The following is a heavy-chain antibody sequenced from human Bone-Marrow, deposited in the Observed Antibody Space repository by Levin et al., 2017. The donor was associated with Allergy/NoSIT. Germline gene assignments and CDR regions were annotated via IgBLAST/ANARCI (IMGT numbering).Heavy chain of an antibody. CDR3: ARDRGLGGYDSSGYSTILDY. J-gene: IGHJ4*02. D-gene: IGHD3-22*01. CDR1: GYTFTGYY. Sequence: PQASVKVSCKASGYTFTGYYMHWVRQAPGQGLEWMGWINPNSGGTNYAQKFQGWVTMTRDTSISTAYMELSRLRSDDTAVYYCARDRGLGGYDSSGYSTILDYWGQGTLVTVSS. CDR2: INPNSGGT. V-gene: IGHV1-2*04.